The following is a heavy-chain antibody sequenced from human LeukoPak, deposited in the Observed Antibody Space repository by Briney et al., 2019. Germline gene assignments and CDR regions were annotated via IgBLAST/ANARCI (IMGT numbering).Heavy chain of an antibody. CDR3: AREVYCGGDCYAGRAYDI. Sequence: GGSLRLSCAASGFTFSSYDMHWVRQATGKGLEWVSAIGTAGGTYYPGPMKGRFTISRENAKNSLYLQMNSLRAGDTAVYYCAREVYCGGDCYAGRAYDIWGQGTMVTVSS. D-gene: IGHD2-21*02. J-gene: IGHJ3*02. CDR2: IGTAGGT. CDR1: GFTFSSYD. V-gene: IGHV3-13*04.